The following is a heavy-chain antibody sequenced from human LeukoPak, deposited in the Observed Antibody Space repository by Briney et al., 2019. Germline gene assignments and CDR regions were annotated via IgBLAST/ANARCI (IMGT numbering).Heavy chain of an antibody. CDR3: ARGSGSYSSGWYGY. D-gene: IGHD6-19*01. V-gene: IGHV3-33*01. CDR2: IWYDGSNK. CDR1: GFTFSSYG. J-gene: IGHJ4*02. Sequence: PGGSLRLSCAASGFTFSSYGMHWVRQAPGKGLEWVAVIWYDGSNKYYADSVKGRFTISRDNSKNTLYLQMNSLRAEDMAVYYCARGSGSYSSGWYGYWGQGTLVTVSS.